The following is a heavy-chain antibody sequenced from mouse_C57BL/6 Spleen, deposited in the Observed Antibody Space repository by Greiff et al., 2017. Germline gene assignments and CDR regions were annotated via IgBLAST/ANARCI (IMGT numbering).Heavy chain of an antibody. J-gene: IGHJ3*01. Sequence: QVQLKESGAELVRPGASVKLSCKASGYTFTDYCINWVKQRPGQGLEWIARIYPGSGNTYYNEKFKGKATLTADKSSSTAYMQLSSLTSEDSAVYFCSRTYYYSSSYGFAYWGQGTLVTVSA. CDR1: GYTFTDYC. V-gene: IGHV1-76*01. CDR2: IYPGSGNT. CDR3: SRTYYYSSSYGFAY. D-gene: IGHD1-1*01.